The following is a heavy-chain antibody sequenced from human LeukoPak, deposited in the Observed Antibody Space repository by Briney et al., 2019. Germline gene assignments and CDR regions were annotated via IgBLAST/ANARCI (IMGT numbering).Heavy chain of an antibody. D-gene: IGHD3-10*01. CDR2: ISYDGSNK. CDR1: GFTSSSYA. V-gene: IGHV3-30-3*01. J-gene: IGHJ4*02. CDR3: ARVWFGELLSPFDY. Sequence: GGSLRLSCAASGFTSSSYAMHWARQAPGKGLEWVAVISYDGSNKYYADSVKGRFTISRDNSKNTLYLQMNSLRAEDTAVYYCARVWFGELLSPFDYWGQGTLVTVSS.